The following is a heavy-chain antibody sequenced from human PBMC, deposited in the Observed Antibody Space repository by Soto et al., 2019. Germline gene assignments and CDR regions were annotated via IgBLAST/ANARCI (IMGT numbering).Heavy chain of an antibody. V-gene: IGHV4-31*03. J-gene: IGHJ6*02. CDR2: IYYSGGT. CDR3: ARFHSYDFLLDV. CDR1: GGSIGSGGYY. D-gene: IGHD3-16*01. Sequence: QVQLQESGPGLVKPSQTLSLTCTVSGGSIGSGGYYWSWIRQHPGKGLEWIGNIYYSGGTYYNPSLTSRVPLSVDTSKNQFSLKLSSVTAADTAVYYCARFHSYDFLLDVWGQGTTVTVSS.